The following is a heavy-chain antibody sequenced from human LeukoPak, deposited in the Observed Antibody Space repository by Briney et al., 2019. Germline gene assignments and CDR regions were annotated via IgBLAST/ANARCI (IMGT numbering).Heavy chain of an antibody. V-gene: IGHV1-18*01. CDR1: GYTFTSYG. CDR3: ARVGDILTGYPYYFDY. D-gene: IGHD3-9*01. J-gene: IGHJ4*02. Sequence: AAVKVSCKASGYTFTSYGISWVRQAPGQGLEWMGWINLYNGNIDYAQKLQGRVTMTTDTSMSTAYMELRSLRSDDTAVYHCARVGDILTGYPYYFDYWGQGTLVTVSS. CDR2: INLYNGNI.